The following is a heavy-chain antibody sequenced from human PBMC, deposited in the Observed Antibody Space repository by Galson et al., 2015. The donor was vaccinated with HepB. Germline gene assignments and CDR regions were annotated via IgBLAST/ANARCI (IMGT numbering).Heavy chain of an antibody. V-gene: IGHV3-64D*06. J-gene: IGHJ4*02. Sequence: SLRLSCAASGFNFSRNTMHWVRQAPGKGLEYVSGINSNGGNTYHAASVKGRFIISRDNSKNTLYLQMSSLRDDDTAIYYCVKVAAAQCGGDCYSKFFDCWGQGTLVTVSS. CDR1: GFNFSRNT. CDR3: VKVAAAQCGGDCYSKFFDC. CDR2: INSNGGNT. D-gene: IGHD2-21*02.